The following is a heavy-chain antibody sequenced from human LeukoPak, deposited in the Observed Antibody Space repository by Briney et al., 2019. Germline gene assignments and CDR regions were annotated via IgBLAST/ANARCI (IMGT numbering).Heavy chain of an antibody. CDR1: GFTFSNYG. J-gene: IGHJ4*02. CDR3: TSAKYSGYDTYYFDY. D-gene: IGHD5-12*01. CDR2: IRSKAYGGTT. V-gene: IGHV3-49*04. Sequence: GGSLRLSCAASGFTFSNYGMSWVRQAPGKGLEWVGFIRSKAYGGTTEYAASVKGRFTISRDDSKSIAYLQMNSLKTEDTAVYYCTSAKYSGYDTYYFDYWGQGTLVTVSS.